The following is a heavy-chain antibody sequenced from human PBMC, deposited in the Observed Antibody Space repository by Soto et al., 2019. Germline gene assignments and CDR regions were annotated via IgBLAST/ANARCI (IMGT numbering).Heavy chain of an antibody. CDR1: GGSISDYF. V-gene: IGHV4-59*01. D-gene: IGHD3-16*02. CDR3: ARGVGNYPWSFNS. Sequence: SETLSLTCTVSGGSISDYFWSWIRQPPGKGLEWIGYVYYTGNTNSIPSLKSRVTISVDTSKNQFSLKLRSVTAADTAVYYCARGVGNYPWSFNSWGQGTPVTVSS. CDR2: VYYTGNT. J-gene: IGHJ4*02.